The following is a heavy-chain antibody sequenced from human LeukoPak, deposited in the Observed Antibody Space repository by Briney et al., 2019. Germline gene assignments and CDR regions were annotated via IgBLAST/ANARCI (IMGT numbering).Heavy chain of an antibody. CDR2: INHSGST. J-gene: IGHJ2*01. V-gene: IGHV4-34*01. D-gene: IGHD2-21*02. CDR3: ARDLAYCGGDCYFPHYWYFDL. CDR1: GGSFSGYY. Sequence: SETLSLTCAVYGGSFSGYYWSWIRQPPGKGLEWIGEINHSGSTYYNPSLKSRVTISVDTSKNQFSLKLSSVTAADTAVYYCARDLAYCGGDCYFPHYWYFDLWGRGTLVTVSS.